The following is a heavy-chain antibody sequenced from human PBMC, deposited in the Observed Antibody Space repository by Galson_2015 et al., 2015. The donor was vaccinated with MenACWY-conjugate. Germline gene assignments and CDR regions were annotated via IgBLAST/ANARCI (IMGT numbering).Heavy chain of an antibody. CDR3: ARDRRETYYVPDNWFDP. J-gene: IGHJ5*02. D-gene: IGHD3-10*02. Sequence: SLRLSCAASGFTFGSSWMHWVRQAPGKGLLWVSRINTDGDKTTYADSVKGRFTISRDNAKNTLYLQMDSLRAEDTAVYYCARDRRETYYVPDNWFDPWGQGTLVVVSS. CDR1: GFTFGSSW. CDR2: INTDGDKT. V-gene: IGHV3-74*01.